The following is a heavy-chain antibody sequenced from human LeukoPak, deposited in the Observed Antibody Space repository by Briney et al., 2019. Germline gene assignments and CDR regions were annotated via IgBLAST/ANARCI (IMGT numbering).Heavy chain of an antibody. CDR3: ARAAAGTQIALDV. CDR2: ISYDGSNK. Sequence: GGSLRLSCAASGFTFSSYATHWVRQAPGKGLEWVAVISYDGSNKYYADSVKGRFTISRDNSKNTLYLQMNSLRAEDTAVYYCARAAAGTQIALDVWGQGTTVTVSS. J-gene: IGHJ6*02. CDR1: GFTFSSYA. D-gene: IGHD6-13*01. V-gene: IGHV3-30*04.